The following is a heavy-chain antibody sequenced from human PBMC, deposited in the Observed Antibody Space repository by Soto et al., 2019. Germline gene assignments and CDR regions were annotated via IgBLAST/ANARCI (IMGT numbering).Heavy chain of an antibody. CDR3: AITFPSYWYFDL. V-gene: IGHV4-4*02. CDR1: SGSISSSNW. J-gene: IGHJ2*01. D-gene: IGHD3-3*02. Sequence: QVQLQESGPGLVKPSGTLSLTCAVSSGSISSSNWWSWVRQPPGKGLEWIGEIYHGGSTNYNPSLKSRVTISVDKSRNQFSLKLSSVTAADTAVYYCAITFPSYWYFDLWGRGTLVIVSS. CDR2: IYHGGST.